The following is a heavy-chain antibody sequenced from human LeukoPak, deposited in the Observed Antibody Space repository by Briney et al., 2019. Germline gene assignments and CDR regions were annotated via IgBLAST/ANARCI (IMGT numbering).Heavy chain of an antibody. CDR1: GFTFSSYW. CDR2: IVSDGSSA. CDR3: VRDIATTPVY. Sequence: GGSLSLSCAASGFTFSSYWMHWVRQAPGKGLVWVSRIVSDGSSATYADSVRGRFTVSRENAKSTLFLQMNSLTPEDTAVYYCVRDIATTPVYWGQGALVTVSS. D-gene: IGHD2-15*01. J-gene: IGHJ4*02. V-gene: IGHV3-74*01.